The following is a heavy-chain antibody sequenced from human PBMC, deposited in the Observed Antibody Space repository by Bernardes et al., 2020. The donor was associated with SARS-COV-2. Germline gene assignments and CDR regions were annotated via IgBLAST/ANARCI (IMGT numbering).Heavy chain of an antibody. J-gene: IGHJ2*01. CDR3: ARDSLWGSGSSPWYFDL. CDR1: GYSFTSYW. D-gene: IGHD3-10*01. Sequence: GESLKISCKGSGYSFTSYWIGWVRQMPGKGLEWMGTIYPGDPDTRYSPSFQGQVTISADKSISTAYLQWSSLKASDTAMYYCARDSLWGSGSSPWYFDLWGRGTLVTVSS. V-gene: IGHV5-51*01. CDR2: IYPGDPDT.